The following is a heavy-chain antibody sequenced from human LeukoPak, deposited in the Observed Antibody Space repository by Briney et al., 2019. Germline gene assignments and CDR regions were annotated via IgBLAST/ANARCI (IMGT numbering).Heavy chain of an antibody. CDR3: ARDKDDFWSGYSFDY. J-gene: IGHJ4*02. V-gene: IGHV3-74*01. CDR1: GFTFSSYW. Sequence: PEGSLRLSCAASGFTFSSYWMHWVRQAPGKGLVWISRINSDGSSTSYADSVKGRFTISRDNAKNTLYLQMNSLRAEDTAVYYCARDKDDFWSGYSFDYWGQGTLVTVSS. D-gene: IGHD3-3*01. CDR2: INSDGSST.